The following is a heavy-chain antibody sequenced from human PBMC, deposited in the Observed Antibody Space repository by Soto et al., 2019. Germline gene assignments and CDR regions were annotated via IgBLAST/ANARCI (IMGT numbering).Heavy chain of an antibody. CDR1: GGSISSGGYY. CDR2: IYYSGST. Sequence: QVQLQESGPGLVKPSQTLSLTCTVSGGSISSGGYYWSWIRQHPGKGLEWIGYIYYSGSTYYNPSLKSRVTISVDTSKNQCSLKLSSVTAADTAVYYCARVIVVVVAATGVGYDAFDIWGQGTMVTVSS. J-gene: IGHJ3*02. D-gene: IGHD2-15*01. V-gene: IGHV4-31*03. CDR3: ARVIVVVVAATGVGYDAFDI.